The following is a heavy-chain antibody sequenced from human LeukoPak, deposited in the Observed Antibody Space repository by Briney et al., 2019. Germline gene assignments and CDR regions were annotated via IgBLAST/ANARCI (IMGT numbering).Heavy chain of an antibody. J-gene: IGHJ4*02. V-gene: IGHV4-34*01. D-gene: IGHD3-22*01. Sequence: SETLSLTCAIYDGSFSGFYWSWIRQPPGKGLEWIGEINHSGSTNYNPSLKSRVTISVDTSKNQFSLKLSSVTAADTAVYYCARRSSSGYHYYFDYWGQGTLVTVSS. CDR3: ARRSSSGYHYYFDY. CDR2: INHSGST. CDR1: DGSFSGFY.